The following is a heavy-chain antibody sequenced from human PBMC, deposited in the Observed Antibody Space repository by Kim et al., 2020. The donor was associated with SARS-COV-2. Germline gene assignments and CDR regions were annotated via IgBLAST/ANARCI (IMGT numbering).Heavy chain of an antibody. CDR2: IRDMDDVT. V-gene: IGHV3-23*01. D-gene: IGHD3-22*01. CDR1: GFNFSSYG. Sequence: GGSLRLSCEAAGFNFSSYGMSWVRQATGNGLAWVSAIRDMDDVTEYVDSVEGRFTISRDNFKNTLFLQMISLRAEDTAVYYCARRVGSGYFNFDYWGQGTLVTVSS. CDR3: ARRVGSGYFNFDY. J-gene: IGHJ4*02.